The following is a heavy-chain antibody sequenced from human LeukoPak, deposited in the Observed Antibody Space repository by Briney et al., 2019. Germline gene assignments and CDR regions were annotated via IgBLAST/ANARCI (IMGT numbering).Heavy chain of an antibody. V-gene: IGHV3-7*01. Sequence: PGGSLRLSCAASGFTFSNYWMTWVRQAPGKGLGWVANIKQDGSAKYYADSVKGRFSISRDNAKNSLYLQMNTLRAEDTAVYYCARDHQSGYYVYWGQGTLVTVSS. CDR3: ARDHQSGYYVY. J-gene: IGHJ4*02. CDR2: IKQDGSAK. D-gene: IGHD3-22*01. CDR1: GFTFSNYW.